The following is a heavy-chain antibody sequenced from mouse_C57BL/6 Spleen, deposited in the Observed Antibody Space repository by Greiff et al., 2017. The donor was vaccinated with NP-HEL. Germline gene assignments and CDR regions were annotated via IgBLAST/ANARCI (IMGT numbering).Heavy chain of an antibody. J-gene: IGHJ4*01. CDR3: ASSGGVTTGYYYAMDY. CDR1: GYTFTSYW. CDR2: INPSNGGT. V-gene: IGHV1-53*01. D-gene: IGHD2-2*01. Sequence: QVQLQQPGTELVKPGASVKLSCKASGYTFTSYWMHWVKQRPGQGLEWIGNINPSNGGTNYNEKFKSKATLTVDKSSSTAYMQLSSLTSEDSAVYYCASSGGVTTGYYYAMDYWGQGTSVTVSS.